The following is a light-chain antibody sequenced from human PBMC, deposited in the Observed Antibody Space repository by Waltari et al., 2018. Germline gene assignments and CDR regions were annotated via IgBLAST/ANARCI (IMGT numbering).Light chain of an antibody. J-gene: IGLJ1*01. CDR3: SSYTGRSTLYV. CDR2: GVL. CDR1: SSDVGFYNF. V-gene: IGLV2-14*01. Sequence: QSALTQPASVSGSPGQSITISCTGTSSDVGFYNFVSWYQHHPGKVPKLMIYGVLNRPPGVSTRFSGSKSCNTASLTISELQAEDEADYYCSSYTGRSTLYVFGTGTTVTVL.